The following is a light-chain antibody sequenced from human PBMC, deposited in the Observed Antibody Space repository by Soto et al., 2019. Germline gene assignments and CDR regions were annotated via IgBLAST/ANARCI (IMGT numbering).Light chain of an antibody. CDR3: LQHNSYPRT. CDR1: QAITND. V-gene: IGKV1-17*01. J-gene: IGKJ1*01. Sequence: DIQITQSTPSLSASVGDRVTITCRASQAITNDLSWYQQKPGEPPKRLIYAASTLHSGVPSRFSGSGSGTEFTLTISSLQPEDFATYFCLQHNSYPRTFGQGTKVDIK. CDR2: AAS.